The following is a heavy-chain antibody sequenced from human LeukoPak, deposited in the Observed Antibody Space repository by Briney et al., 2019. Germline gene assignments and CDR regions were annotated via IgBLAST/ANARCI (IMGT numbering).Heavy chain of an antibody. CDR2: ISGSGGST. V-gene: IGHV3-23*01. D-gene: IGHD4-17*01. J-gene: IGHJ4*02. CDR3: AKDLDYGDYYFDY. Sequence: SGGSLRLSCAASGFTFSSYAMSWARQAPGKGLEWVSAISGSGGSTYYADSVKGRFTISRDNSKNTLYLQMNSLRAEDTAVYYCAKDLDYGDYYFDYWGQGTLVTVSS. CDR1: GFTFSSYA.